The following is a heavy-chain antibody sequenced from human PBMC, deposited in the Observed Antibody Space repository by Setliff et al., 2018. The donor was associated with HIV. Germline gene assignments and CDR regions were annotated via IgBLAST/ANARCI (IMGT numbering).Heavy chain of an antibody. CDR2: MNPNSGNT. D-gene: IGHD2-8*01. V-gene: IGHV1-8*02. Sequence: ASVKVSCKASGYTFTSYDINWVRQAAGQGLEWMGWMNPNSGNTVYAQRFKGRVTMTRNTSLSTAYMELRSLKSDDTAVYYCARDRTPYGVDAFDMWGQGTMVTVSS. CDR1: GYTFTSYD. CDR3: ARDRTPYGVDAFDM. J-gene: IGHJ3*02.